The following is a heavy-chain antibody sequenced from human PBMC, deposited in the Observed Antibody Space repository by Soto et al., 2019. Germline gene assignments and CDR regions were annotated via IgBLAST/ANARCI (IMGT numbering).Heavy chain of an antibody. V-gene: IGHV4-59*01. CDR3: ARGQQLRFLFDY. CDR2: IYYSGST. Sequence: PSETLSLTCTVSGGSISSYYWSWIRQPPGKGLEWIGYIYYSGSTNYNPSLKSRVTISVDTSKNQFSLKLSSVTAADTAVYYCARGQQLRFLFDYWGQGTLVTVSS. D-gene: IGHD6-13*01. J-gene: IGHJ4*02. CDR1: GGSISSYY.